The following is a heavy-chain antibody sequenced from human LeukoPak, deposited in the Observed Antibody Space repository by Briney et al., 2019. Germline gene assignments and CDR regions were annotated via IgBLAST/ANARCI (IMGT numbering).Heavy chain of an antibody. Sequence: GGSLRLSCAAAGFTFGDFGMHWVSQAPGKGLEWVALIWKDGSDEFYADSVKGRFTISRDNSRNTLSLQMNSLRGEDTAVYYCAREEAFQLEASLDQWGQGTLVTVSS. J-gene: IGHJ4*02. CDR3: AREEAFQLEASLDQ. V-gene: IGHV3-33*01. CDR2: IWKDGSDE. CDR1: GFTFGDFG. D-gene: IGHD3-3*01.